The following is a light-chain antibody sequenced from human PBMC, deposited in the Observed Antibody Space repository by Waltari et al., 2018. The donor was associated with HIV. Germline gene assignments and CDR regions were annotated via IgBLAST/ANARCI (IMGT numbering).Light chain of an antibody. Sequence: SYELTQPPSVSVSPGQTASITCSGDKLGDKYACWYQQKPGQSPVLVIYHDSKRPSGIPERFSGSNSGNTATLTISGTQAMDEGDYYCQAWDSSTVVFGGGTKLTVL. CDR3: QAWDSSTVV. V-gene: IGLV3-1*01. CDR2: HDS. CDR1: KLGDKY. J-gene: IGLJ2*01.